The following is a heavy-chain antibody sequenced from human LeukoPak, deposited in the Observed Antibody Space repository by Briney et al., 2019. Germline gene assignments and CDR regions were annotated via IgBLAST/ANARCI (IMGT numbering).Heavy chain of an antibody. CDR3: ATDRGYYTSGSYYLDY. V-gene: IGHV3-30*02. CDR1: GFTFSSYG. J-gene: IGHJ4*02. D-gene: IGHD3-10*01. Sequence: PGGSLRLSCAASGFTFSSYGMHWVCHAPGKGLEWVVFIRYDGSNKYYGDSVKGRFTISRDNSKNTLYLQMNSLRAEDTAVYYCATDRGYYTSGSYYLDYWGQGTLVTVSS. CDR2: IRYDGSNK.